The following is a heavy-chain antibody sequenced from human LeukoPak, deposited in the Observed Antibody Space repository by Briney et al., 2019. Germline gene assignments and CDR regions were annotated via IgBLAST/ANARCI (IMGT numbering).Heavy chain of an antibody. V-gene: IGHV1-2*02. CDR3: ARDLRLFDY. CDR2: INFSGGT. CDR1: RYPFTSYY. J-gene: IGHJ4*02. Sequence: ASVKVSCKTSRYPFTSYYMNWLRQAPGQRLEWMGWINFSGGTKYADKFRDRVTLTRDTSVATAYLELTSLTSDDTAVYYCARDLRLFDYWGQGTLVTVSS. D-gene: IGHD3-16*01.